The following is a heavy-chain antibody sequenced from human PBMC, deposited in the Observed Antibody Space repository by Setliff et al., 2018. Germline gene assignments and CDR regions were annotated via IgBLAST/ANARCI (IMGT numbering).Heavy chain of an antibody. J-gene: IGHJ4*02. Sequence: GGSLRLSCAASGFSFSDNYMSWIRQAPGKGLEWVAYISSSGISIDYADSVKGRFIISRDNAKNSLSLQMDSLRVEDTAVYYCVRDVAGGSHATYFDYWGQGTLVTVSS. CDR1: GFSFSDNY. CDR3: VRDVAGGSHATYFDY. CDR2: ISSSGISI. D-gene: IGHD1-26*01. V-gene: IGHV3-11*04.